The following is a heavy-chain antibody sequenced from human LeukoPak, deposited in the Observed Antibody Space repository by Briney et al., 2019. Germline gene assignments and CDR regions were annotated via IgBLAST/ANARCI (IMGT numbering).Heavy chain of an antibody. V-gene: IGHV3-23*01. D-gene: IGHD1-26*01. CDR3: AKNYRPWEPHGYYYYMDV. CDR1: GFTFSSYA. CDR2: ISGNGGST. J-gene: IGHJ6*03. Sequence: GRSLRLSCAASGFTFSSYAMSWARQAPGKGLECVSAISGNGGSTYYADSVKGRFTISRDNPKNTLHLQMNSLRAEDTAVYYCAKNYRPWEPHGYYYYMDVWGKGTTVTVSS.